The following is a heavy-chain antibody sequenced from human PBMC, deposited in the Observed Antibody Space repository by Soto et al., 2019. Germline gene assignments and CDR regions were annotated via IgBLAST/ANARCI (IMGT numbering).Heavy chain of an antibody. D-gene: IGHD3-22*01. J-gene: IGHJ5*01. Sequence: QVQLVESGGGVVQPGRSLRLTCAASGFTFSSNGKHWVRQAPGKGLEWVALVAYDGSKTYYGDSVRGRFTISRDNSENTLYLQMNSLRAEDTAVYYCARWVGGSMYDNSGKYDSWGQGTLVTVSS. CDR2: VAYDGSKT. CDR1: GFTFSSNG. V-gene: IGHV3-30*03. CDR3: ARWVGGSMYDNSGKYDS.